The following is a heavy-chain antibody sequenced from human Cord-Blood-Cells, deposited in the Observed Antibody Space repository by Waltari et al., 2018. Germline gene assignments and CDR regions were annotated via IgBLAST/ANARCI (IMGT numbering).Heavy chain of an antibody. CDR3: ARASAYYYDSSGYYWFDP. D-gene: IGHD3-22*01. CDR1: GGSISSSSYY. Sequence: QLQLQESGPGLVKPSETPSLTCTVSGGSISSSSYYWGWIRQPPGKGLEWIGSIYYSGGTSYNPSLKSRVTISVDTSKNQFSLKLSSVTAADTAVYYCARASAYYYDSSGYYWFDPWGQGTLVTVSS. J-gene: IGHJ5*02. V-gene: IGHV4-39*01. CDR2: IYYSGGT.